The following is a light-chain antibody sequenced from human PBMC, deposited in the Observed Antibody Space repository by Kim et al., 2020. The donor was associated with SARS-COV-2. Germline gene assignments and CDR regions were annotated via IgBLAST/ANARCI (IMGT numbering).Light chain of an antibody. V-gene: IGKV1-33*01. CDR2: DAS. Sequence: DTQMTQSPSSLSASVGDRVTITCQASQDISKYLNWYQQKPSKAPKLLIYDASNLETGVPSRFSGRGSGTDFTFTISSLQPEDIATYYCQQYDNLPLTFGQGTRLEIK. CDR3: QQYDNLPLT. CDR1: QDISKY. J-gene: IGKJ5*01.